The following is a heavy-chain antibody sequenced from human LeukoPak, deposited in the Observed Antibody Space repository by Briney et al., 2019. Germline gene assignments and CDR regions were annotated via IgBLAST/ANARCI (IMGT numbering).Heavy chain of an antibody. V-gene: IGHV1-18*01. CDR1: GYTFTSYG. D-gene: IGHD3-3*01. CDR3: ARSYYDFWSGYLTRRVPYYFDY. CDR2: ISAYNGNT. Sequence: ASVKVSCKASGYTFTSYGISWGRQAPGQGLEWMGWISAYNGNTNYAQKLQGRVTMTTDTSTSTAYMELRSLRSDDTAVYYCARSYYDFWSGYLTRRVPYYFDYWGQGTLVTVSS. J-gene: IGHJ4*02.